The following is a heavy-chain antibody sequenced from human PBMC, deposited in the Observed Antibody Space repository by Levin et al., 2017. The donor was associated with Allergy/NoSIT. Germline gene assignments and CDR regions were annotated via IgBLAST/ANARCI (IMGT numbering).Heavy chain of an antibody. Sequence: SQTLSLTCTVSGGSISSSGYYWVWIRQPPRKGLEWIGSIYYSGSTYYNPSLKSRVTISVDTSKNHFSLKLSSVTAADTAVYYCAREGGSYRGWFDPWGQGTLVAVSS. D-gene: IGHD1-26*01. CDR2: IYYSGST. CDR1: GGSISSSGYY. CDR3: AREGGSYRGWFDP. J-gene: IGHJ5*02. V-gene: IGHV4-39*07.